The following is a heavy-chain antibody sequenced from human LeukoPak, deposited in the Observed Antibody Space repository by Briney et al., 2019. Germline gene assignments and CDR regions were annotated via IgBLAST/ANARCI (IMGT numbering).Heavy chain of an antibody. CDR3: ASWYSSGWALEYYFDY. CDR1: GFTFSSYW. V-gene: IGHV3-7*01. CDR2: IKQDGSEK. J-gene: IGHJ4*02. D-gene: IGHD6-19*01. Sequence: GGFLRLSCAASGFTFSSYWMSWVRQAPGKGLEWVANIKQDGSEKYYVDSVKGRFTISGDNAKNSLYLQMNSLRAEDTAVYYCASWYSSGWALEYYFDYWGQGTLVTVSS.